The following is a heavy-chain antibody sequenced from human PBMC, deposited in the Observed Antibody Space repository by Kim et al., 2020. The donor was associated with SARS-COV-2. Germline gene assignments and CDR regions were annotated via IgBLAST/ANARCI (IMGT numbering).Heavy chain of an antibody. Sequence: VKGRFTISRDNSKNTLYLQMNSLRAEDTAVYYCARDRAAVAGIRGLGMDVWGQGTTVTVSS. CDR3: ARDRAAVAGIRGLGMDV. J-gene: IGHJ6*02. V-gene: IGHV3-30*01. D-gene: IGHD6-19*01.